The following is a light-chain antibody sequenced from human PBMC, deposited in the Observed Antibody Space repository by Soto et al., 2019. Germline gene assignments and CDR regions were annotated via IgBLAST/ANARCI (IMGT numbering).Light chain of an antibody. Sequence: EIVLTQSPATLSLSPGERATLSCTASQSVSSYLAWYQQKPGQAPRLLIYDASNRATGIPARFSGSGSGTDFTLTISSLEAEDLAVYYCQQCSNWPLTFGGGTKVEIK. J-gene: IGKJ4*01. CDR3: QQCSNWPLT. CDR2: DAS. CDR1: QSVSSY. V-gene: IGKV3-11*01.